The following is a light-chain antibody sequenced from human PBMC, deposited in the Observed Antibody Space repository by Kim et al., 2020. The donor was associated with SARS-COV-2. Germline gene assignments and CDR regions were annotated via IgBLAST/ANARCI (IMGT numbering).Light chain of an antibody. CDR1: QSVSSN. CDR2: DAS. CDR3: QQRGNWPLT. J-gene: IGKJ4*01. Sequence: LYPGERATLSCRASQSVSSNLAWYQQKPGQAPRLLIYDASNRATDIPARFSGSGSGTDFTLTISSLEPEDFAVYYCQQRGNWPLTFGGGTKVDIK. V-gene: IGKV3-11*01.